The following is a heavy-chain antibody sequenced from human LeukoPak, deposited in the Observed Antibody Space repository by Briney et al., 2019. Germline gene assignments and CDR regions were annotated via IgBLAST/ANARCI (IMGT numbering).Heavy chain of an antibody. CDR2: IKQDGSEK. J-gene: IGHJ4*02. V-gene: IGHV3-7*04. CDR3: AGGRYFFDY. Sequence: GGSLRLSCAASGFTFSSYWMTWVRQAPGKGLEWVANIKQDGSEKYYVDSVKGRLTISRDNAKSSLYLQMNSLRAEDTAVYYCAGGRYFFDYWGQGTLVSVSS. CDR1: GFTFSSYW.